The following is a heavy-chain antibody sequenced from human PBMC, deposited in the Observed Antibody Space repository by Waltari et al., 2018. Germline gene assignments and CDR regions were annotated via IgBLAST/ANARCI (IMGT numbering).Heavy chain of an antibody. V-gene: IGHV3-23*03. CDR2: IYSGGST. Sequence: EVQLLECGGGLVQPGGSLRLSLEAPGLPFSSYAMSWVRQAPGKGLEWVSVIYSGGSTYYADSVKGRFTISRDNSKNTLYLQMNSLRAEDTAVYYCAKDSGVAGYFDYWGQGTLVTVSS. CDR1: GLPFSSYA. J-gene: IGHJ4*02. D-gene: IGHD6-19*01. CDR3: AKDSGVAGYFDY.